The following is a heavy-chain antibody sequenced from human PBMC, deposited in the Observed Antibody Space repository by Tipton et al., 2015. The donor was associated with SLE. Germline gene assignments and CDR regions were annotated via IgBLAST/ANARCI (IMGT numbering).Heavy chain of an antibody. CDR2: IYYSGTT. Sequence: TLSLTCTVSGGSVSSSSYYWSWIRQPPGKGLEWIGYIYYSGTTNYNPSLKSRVTISLDTSKNQFSLRLSSVTAADTAVYYCATTPTYSNGWRGYWGQGTLVTVSS. D-gene: IGHD6-19*01. J-gene: IGHJ4*02. CDR3: ATTPTYSNGWRGY. CDR1: GGSVSSSSYY. V-gene: IGHV4-61*01.